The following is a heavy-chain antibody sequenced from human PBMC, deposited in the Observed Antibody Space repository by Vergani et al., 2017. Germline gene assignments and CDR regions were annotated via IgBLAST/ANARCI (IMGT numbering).Heavy chain of an antibody. Sequence: EVQLLESGGGLVQPGGSLRLSCAASGFTFSSYAMSWVRQAPGKGLEWVSAISGSGGSTYYADSVKGRFTISRDNSKNTLNLQMSSLRSEDTAVYYCARDPRRDGYNYYGMDVWGQGTTVTVSS. CDR3: ARDPRRDGYNYYGMDV. CDR1: GFTFSSYA. J-gene: IGHJ6*02. D-gene: IGHD5-24*01. V-gene: IGHV3-23*01. CDR2: ISGSGGST.